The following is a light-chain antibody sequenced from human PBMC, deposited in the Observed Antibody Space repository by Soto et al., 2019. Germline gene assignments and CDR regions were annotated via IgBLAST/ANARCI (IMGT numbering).Light chain of an antibody. J-gene: IGLJ1*01. CDR3: CSYAGGNTYV. Sequence: QSALIQPPSVSGSPGQSVTISCTGTSSDVGSYDYVSWYQQHPGTVPKPMIYNVNTQPSGVPDRFSGSKSGNTASMTISGLQAEDEADYFCCSYAGGNTYVFGGGTKVTVL. V-gene: IGLV2-11*01. CDR2: NVN. CDR1: SSDVGSYDY.